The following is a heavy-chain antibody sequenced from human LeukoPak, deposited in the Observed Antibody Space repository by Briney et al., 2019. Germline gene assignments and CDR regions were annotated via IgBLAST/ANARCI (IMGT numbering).Heavy chain of an antibody. V-gene: IGHV3-23*01. D-gene: IGHD3-3*01. CDR1: GSTFSSYA. CDR2: ISGSGGST. CDR3: AKEGRTGDFWSGYGDDTYYYYYMDV. J-gene: IGHJ6*03. Sequence: QAGGSLRLSCAASGSTFSSYAMSWVRQAPGKGLEWVSAISGSGGSTYYADSVKGRFTISRDNSKNTLYLQMNSLRAEDTAVYYCAKEGRTGDFWSGYGDDTYYYYYMDVWGKGTTVTVSS.